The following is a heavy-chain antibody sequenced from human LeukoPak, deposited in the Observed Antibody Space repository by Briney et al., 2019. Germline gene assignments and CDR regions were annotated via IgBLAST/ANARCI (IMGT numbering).Heavy chain of an antibody. Sequence: ASVKVSCKASGYTFTSYYMHWVRQAPGQGLEGMGIINPSGGSTSYAQKFQGRVTMTRDMSTSTVYMELSSLRSEDTAVYYCARDSPAMPDDYWGQGTLVTVSS. J-gene: IGHJ4*02. CDR2: INPSGGST. D-gene: IGHD2-2*01. CDR3: ARDSPAMPDDY. V-gene: IGHV1-46*01. CDR1: GYTFTSYY.